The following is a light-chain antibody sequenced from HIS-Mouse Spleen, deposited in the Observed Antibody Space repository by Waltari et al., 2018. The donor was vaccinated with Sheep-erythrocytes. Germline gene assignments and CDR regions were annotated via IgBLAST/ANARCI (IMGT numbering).Light chain of an antibody. V-gene: IGLV2-11*01. Sequence: QSALTQPRSVSGSPGQSVTISCTGTSSDVGGDNYVSWYQQHPDKAPKLMIYDVSKRPSGVPDRFSGSKSGNTASLTISGLQAEDEADYYCCSYAGSYNHVFATGTKVTVL. J-gene: IGLJ1*01. CDR2: DVS. CDR1: SSDVGGDNY. CDR3: CSYAGSYNHV.